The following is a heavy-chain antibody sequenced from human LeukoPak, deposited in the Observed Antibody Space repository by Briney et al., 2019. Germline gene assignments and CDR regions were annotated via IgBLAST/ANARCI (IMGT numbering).Heavy chain of an antibody. Sequence: GGSLRLSCAASGFTFSSSAMSWVRQVPGKGLEWVSGISASGGSTSYADSVRGRFTISRDNSKNTLYVQMNSLRDEDTAVYYCAKSDTNIAVAGTLGYWGQGTLVTVSS. D-gene: IGHD6-19*01. CDR1: GFTFSSSA. CDR3: AKSDTNIAVAGTLGY. J-gene: IGHJ4*02. CDR2: ISASGGST. V-gene: IGHV3-23*01.